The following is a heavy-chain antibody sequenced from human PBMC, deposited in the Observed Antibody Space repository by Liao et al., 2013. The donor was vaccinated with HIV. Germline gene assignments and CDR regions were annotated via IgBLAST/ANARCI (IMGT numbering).Heavy chain of an antibody. CDR1: GVSIDTGDHY. CDR2: IYYSGTT. D-gene: IGHD5-12*01. Sequence: QVQLQESGPGLVKPSQTLSLTCSVSGVSIDTGDHYWSWIRQPPGKGLEWIGFIYYSGTTNSNPSLKSRVTISVDTSKNQFSLKLSSVTAADTAVYYCARVTYRDSGSTIRHYYYMDVWGKGTTVTVSS. J-gene: IGHJ6*03. V-gene: IGHV4-61*08. CDR3: ARVTYRDSGSTIRHYYYMDV.